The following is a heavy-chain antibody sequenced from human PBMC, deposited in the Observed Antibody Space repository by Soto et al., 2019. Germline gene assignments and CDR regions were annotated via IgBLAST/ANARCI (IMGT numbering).Heavy chain of an antibody. CDR3: ARDPHPFRAVAPGNWFDP. D-gene: IGHD6-19*01. CDR1: GYTFTSYY. Sequence: GASVKVSCKASGYTFTSYYMHWVRQAPGQGLEWMGWISAYDGNTGYPQKLQGRVTMTTDTATSTAYMELRSLRSDDTAVYYCARDPHPFRAVAPGNWFDPWGQGTLVTVSS. CDR2: ISAYDGNT. J-gene: IGHJ5*02. V-gene: IGHV1-18*04.